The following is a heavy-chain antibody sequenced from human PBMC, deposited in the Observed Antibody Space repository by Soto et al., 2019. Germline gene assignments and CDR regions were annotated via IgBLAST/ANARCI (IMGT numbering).Heavy chain of an antibody. CDR2: ITTSGT. CDR1: AFIFSDYS. Sequence: PGGSLRLSCAASAFIFSDYSMRWIRQAPGKGLEWVSSITTSGTYYADSVKGRFTISRDNAKNSLYLQMSSLRAEDTAVYHCTRIFSNYYMDVWGKGTTVTVS. CDR3: TRIFSNYYMDV. V-gene: IGHV3-11*01. J-gene: IGHJ6*03.